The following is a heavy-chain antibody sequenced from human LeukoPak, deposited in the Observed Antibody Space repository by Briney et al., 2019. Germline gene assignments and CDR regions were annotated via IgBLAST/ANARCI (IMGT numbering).Heavy chain of an antibody. J-gene: IGHJ4*02. V-gene: IGHV1-2*02. CDR3: ARRGDGYKPFDY. D-gene: IGHD5-24*01. Sequence: ASVKVSCKASGYTFTGYYMHWVRQAPGQGVEWMGWINPNSGGTNYAQKFQGRVTITRDTSISTAYMELSRLRSDDTAVYYCARRGDGYKPFDYWGQGTLVTVSS. CDR2: INPNSGGT. CDR1: GYTFTGYY.